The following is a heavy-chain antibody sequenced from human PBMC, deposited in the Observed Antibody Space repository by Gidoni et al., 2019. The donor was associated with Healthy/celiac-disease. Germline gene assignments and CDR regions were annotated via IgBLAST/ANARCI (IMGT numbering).Heavy chain of an antibody. Sequence: QVQLVQSGAEVKKPGSSVKVSCKASGGTFSSYAISWVRQAPGQGLEWMGGIIPIFGTANYAQKFQGRVTITADESTSTAYMELSSLRSEDTAVYYCARGGVVPAASSLPSSSWYYFDYWGQGTLVTVSS. V-gene: IGHV1-69*01. J-gene: IGHJ4*02. CDR3: ARGGVVPAASSLPSSSWYYFDY. CDR2: IIPIFGTA. CDR1: GGTFSSYA. D-gene: IGHD2-2*01.